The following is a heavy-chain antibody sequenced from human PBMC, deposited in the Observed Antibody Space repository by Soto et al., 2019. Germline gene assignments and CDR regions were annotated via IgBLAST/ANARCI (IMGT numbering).Heavy chain of an antibody. CDR3: AKDIYSSSSGQDY. Sequence: DVQLVESGGGLVQPGRSLRLSSAASGFTFDDYAMHWVRQAPGKGLEWVSGISWNGGNIGYADSVKGRFTISRDNAKNSLFLQMNSLRADDTALYFCAKDIYSSSSGQDYWGQGTPVTVSS. CDR2: ISWNGGNI. J-gene: IGHJ4*02. CDR1: GFTFDDYA. D-gene: IGHD6-6*01. V-gene: IGHV3-9*01.